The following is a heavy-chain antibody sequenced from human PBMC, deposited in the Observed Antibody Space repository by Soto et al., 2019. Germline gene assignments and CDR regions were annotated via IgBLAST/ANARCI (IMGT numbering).Heavy chain of an antibody. V-gene: IGHV4-39*01. CDR1: GGSISSSSYY. J-gene: IGHJ4*02. CDR2: IYYSGST. D-gene: IGHD2-2*01. CDR3: ARLVVPADIQY. Sequence: SETLSLTCTVSGGSISSSSYYWGWIRQPPGKGLEWIGSIYYSGSTYYNPSLKSRVTISVDTSKNQFSLKLSSVTAADTAVYYCARLVVPADIQYWGQGTLVTVSS.